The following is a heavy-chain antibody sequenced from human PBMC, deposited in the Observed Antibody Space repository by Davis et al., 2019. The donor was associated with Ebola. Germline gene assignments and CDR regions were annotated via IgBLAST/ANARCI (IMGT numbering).Heavy chain of an antibody. D-gene: IGHD2-21*01. CDR3: GAIVVVIDY. V-gene: IGHV3-74*01. Sequence: GESLKISCAASGFTFSSYWMHWVRQAPGKGLVWVSRINSDGSSTSYADSVKGRFTISRDNAKNTLYLQMNSLRAEDTAVYYCGAIVVVIDYWGQGTLVTVSS. J-gene: IGHJ4*02. CDR2: INSDGSST. CDR1: GFTFSSYW.